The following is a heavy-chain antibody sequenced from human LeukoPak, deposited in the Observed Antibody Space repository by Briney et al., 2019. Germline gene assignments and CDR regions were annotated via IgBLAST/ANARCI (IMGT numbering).Heavy chain of an antibody. CDR3: ARGSYSSGWYHTPFDY. Sequence: PGGSLRLSCAASGFTFSSYAMHWVRQAPGKGLEWVAVISYDGSNKYYADSVKGRFTISRDNSKNTLYLQMNSLRAEDTAVYYCARGSYSSGWYHTPFDYWGRGTLVTVSS. CDR2: ISYDGSNK. D-gene: IGHD6-19*01. CDR1: GFTFSSYA. J-gene: IGHJ4*02. V-gene: IGHV3-30-3*01.